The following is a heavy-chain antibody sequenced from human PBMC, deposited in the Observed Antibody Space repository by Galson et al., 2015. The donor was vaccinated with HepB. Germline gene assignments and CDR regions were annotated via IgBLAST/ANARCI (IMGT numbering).Heavy chain of an antibody. J-gene: IGHJ5*02. V-gene: IGHV3-48*01. CDR1: GFTFSTYT. Sequence: SLRLSCAASGFTFSTYTMNWVRQAPGKGLEWVAYISITSNTKYYADSVQGRFTVSRDNAKNSLYLRMNSLRAEDTAVYYCTRDSGSFEFDPWGQGTLVTVSS. CDR3: TRDSGSFEFDP. D-gene: IGHD3-10*01. CDR2: ISITSNTK.